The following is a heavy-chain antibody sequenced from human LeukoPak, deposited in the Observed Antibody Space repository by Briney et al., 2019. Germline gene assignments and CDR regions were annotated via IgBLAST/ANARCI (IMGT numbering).Heavy chain of an antibody. J-gene: IGHJ4*02. Sequence: PSEILSLTCTVSGCSISNGYYWGWIRQPPGKGLEWIGSIYHSGSTYYNPSLKSRVTISVDTSKNQFSLNLNSVTAADTAVYYCARASRTGLGIGSFDYWGQGTLVTVSS. CDR1: GCSISNGYY. CDR2: IYHSGST. CDR3: ARASRTGLGIGSFDY. D-gene: IGHD7-27*01. V-gene: IGHV4-38-2*02.